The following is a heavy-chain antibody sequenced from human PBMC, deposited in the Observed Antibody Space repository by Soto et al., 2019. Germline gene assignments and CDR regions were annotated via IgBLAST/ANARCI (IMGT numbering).Heavy chain of an antibody. CDR1: GGSISSNNW. J-gene: IGHJ6*02. Sequence: QVQLQESGPGLVKPSGTLSLTCAVSGGSISSNNWWSWVRQPPGKGLEWIGEIYHTGSTNYNPSLKSRFTTSVDKSKNQFSLELRSVTAADTAVYYCARPVALVGGYGMDVWGQGTTVTVSS. D-gene: IGHD3-10*01. CDR3: ARPVALVGGYGMDV. V-gene: IGHV4-4*02. CDR2: IYHTGST.